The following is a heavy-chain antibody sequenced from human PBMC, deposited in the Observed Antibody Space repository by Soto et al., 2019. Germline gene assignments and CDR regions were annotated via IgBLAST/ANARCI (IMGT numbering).Heavy chain of an antibody. CDR3: ASVGELPVWFDP. Sequence: QVQLQESGPGLVKPSETLSLTCTVSGDSISSYYWSWIRQPPGKGLEWVGYISYTGSTIYNPSLECRATSSLDTSKNQVSLSLNSVTVADTALYYCASVGELPVWFDPWGRGTLVTVSS. J-gene: IGHJ5*02. D-gene: IGHD3-10*01. CDR2: ISYTGST. V-gene: IGHV4-59*13. CDR1: GDSISSYY.